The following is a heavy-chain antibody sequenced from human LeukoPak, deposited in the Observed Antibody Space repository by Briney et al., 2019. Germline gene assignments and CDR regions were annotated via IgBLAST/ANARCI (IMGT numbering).Heavy chain of an antibody. D-gene: IGHD3-3*01. CDR1: GGSISSYY. CDR3: ARSNYYFWSGYYYHNWFDP. V-gene: IGHV4-59*08. J-gene: IGHJ5*02. Sequence: SETLSLTCTVSGGSISSYYWSWIRQPPGKGLEWIGYIYYSGSTNYNPSLKSRVTISVDTSKNQFSLKLSSVTAADTAVYYCARSNYYFWSGYYYHNWFDPWGQGTLVTVSS. CDR2: IYYSGST.